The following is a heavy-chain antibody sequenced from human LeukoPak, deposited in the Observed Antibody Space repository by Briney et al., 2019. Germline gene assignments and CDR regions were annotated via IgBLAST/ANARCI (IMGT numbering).Heavy chain of an antibody. CDR3: ARERIPDWEQLRGDAFDI. V-gene: IGHV1-18*01. Sequence: ASVKVSCKASGYRFNSYGISWVRQAPGQGLQWVGWISAYNGNTNYAQELQGRVTMTTDTSTSTAYMELRSLRSDDTAVYYCARERIPDWEQLRGDAFDIWGQGTMVTVSS. D-gene: IGHD1-26*01. J-gene: IGHJ3*02. CDR2: ISAYNGNT. CDR1: GYRFNSYG.